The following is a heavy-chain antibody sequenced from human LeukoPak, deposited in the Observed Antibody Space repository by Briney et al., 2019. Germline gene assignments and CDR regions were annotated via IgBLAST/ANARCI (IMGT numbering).Heavy chain of an antibody. J-gene: IGHJ4*02. Sequence: SVKVSCKASGYTFTSYGISWVRQAPGQGLEWMGGIIPIFGTANYAQKFQGRVTITADESTSTAYMELSSLRSEDTAVYYCARDSELEMATNIGYYWGQGTLVTVSS. CDR2: IIPIFGTA. V-gene: IGHV1-69*13. D-gene: IGHD5-24*01. CDR1: GYTFTSYG. CDR3: ARDSELEMATNIGYY.